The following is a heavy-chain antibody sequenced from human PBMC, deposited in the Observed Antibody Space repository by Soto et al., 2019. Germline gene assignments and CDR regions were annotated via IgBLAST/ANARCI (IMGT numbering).Heavy chain of an antibody. Sequence: GASVKVSCKASGYTFTGYYMHWVRQAPGQGLEWMGWINPNSGGTNYAQKLQGRVTMTTDTSTSTAYMELRSLRSDDTAVYYCARAVAVAADFDYWGQGTLVTVSS. CDR1: GYTFTGYY. CDR3: ARAVAVAADFDY. CDR2: INPNSGGT. D-gene: IGHD6-19*01. J-gene: IGHJ4*02. V-gene: IGHV1-2*02.